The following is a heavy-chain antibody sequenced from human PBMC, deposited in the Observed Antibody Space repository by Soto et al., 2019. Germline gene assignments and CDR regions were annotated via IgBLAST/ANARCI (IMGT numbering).Heavy chain of an antibody. Sequence: PSETLSLTCNVSGGPMKTGDYYWNCIRQPPGKGLEWIGYVFYSGATNYSPSLKSRAAISMDTSKNQFSLSLTSVTAADTAVYYCARAGFSYGHLLFWGQGIRVTVSS. D-gene: IGHD3-10*01. CDR1: GGPMKTGDYY. J-gene: IGHJ4*02. CDR3: ARAGFSYGHLLF. CDR2: VFYSGAT. V-gene: IGHV4-30-4*01.